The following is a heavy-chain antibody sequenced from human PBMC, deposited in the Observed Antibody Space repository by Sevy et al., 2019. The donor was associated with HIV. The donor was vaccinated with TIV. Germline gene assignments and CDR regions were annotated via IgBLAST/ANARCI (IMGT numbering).Heavy chain of an antibody. CDR1: GFTFSSYG. V-gene: IGHV3-33*01. Sequence: GGSLRLSCVASGFTFSSYGMHWVRQAPGKGLEWVAVIWNDRTNKNYADSVKGRFTISRDNSKSTLYLPMNSLRAEDTAVYYWASLPNNYYDISGYSGDDAFDIWGQGTMVTVSS. CDR2: IWNDRTNK. D-gene: IGHD3-22*01. CDR3: ASLPNNYYDISGYSGDDAFDI. J-gene: IGHJ3*02.